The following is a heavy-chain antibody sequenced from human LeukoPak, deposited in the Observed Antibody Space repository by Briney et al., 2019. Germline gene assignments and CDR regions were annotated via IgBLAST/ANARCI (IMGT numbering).Heavy chain of an antibody. D-gene: IGHD6-13*01. CDR3: SGGIAAANDAFDI. J-gene: IGHJ3*02. V-gene: IGHV3-66*02. CDR1: GFTVSSNY. Sequence: GGSLRLXCAASGFTVSSNYMSWVRQAPGKGLEWVSVIYSGGSTYYADSVKGRFTISRDNSKNTLYLQMNSLRAEDTAVYYCSGGIAAANDAFDIWGQGTMVTVSS. CDR2: IYSGGST.